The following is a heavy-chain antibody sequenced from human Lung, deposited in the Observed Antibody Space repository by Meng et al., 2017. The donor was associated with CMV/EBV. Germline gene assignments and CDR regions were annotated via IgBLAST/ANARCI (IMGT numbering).Heavy chain of an antibody. CDR1: GFTFSSYS. V-gene: IGHV3-21*01. D-gene: IGHD2-21*01. J-gene: IGHJ6*01. CDR2: ISNSGAYI. CDR3: TRDVSPRSSAYFAIYYFYALDV. Sequence: GGSLRLXCAASGFTFSSYSMNWVRQAPGKGLEWVSSISNSGAYIYYADSVKGRFSISRDNAQNSLYLHMNSLRAEDTAVYYCTRDVSPRSSAYFAIYYFYALDVWGQGTAVTLSS.